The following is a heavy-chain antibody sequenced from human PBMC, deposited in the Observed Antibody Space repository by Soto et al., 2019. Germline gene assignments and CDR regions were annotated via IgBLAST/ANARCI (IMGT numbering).Heavy chain of an antibody. CDR2: LSGSGGST. Sequence: WSLRLSCAASGFTFSSYAMSWVRQAPGKGLEWVSTLSGSGGSTYYADSVKGRFTISRDNSKNTLYLQMHSLRAEDTAVYFCAKGNGTSSYSSFGYWGQGALVTVSS. CDR3: AKGNGTSSYSSFGY. V-gene: IGHV3-23*01. J-gene: IGHJ4*02. D-gene: IGHD2-15*01. CDR1: GFTFSSYA.